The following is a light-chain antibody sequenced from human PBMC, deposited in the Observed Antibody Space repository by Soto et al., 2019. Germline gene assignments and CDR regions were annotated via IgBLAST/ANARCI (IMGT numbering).Light chain of an antibody. J-gene: IGLJ3*02. CDR3: SSYAGSNNLRM. CDR1: SSDVGGYDY. Sequence: QSALTQPPSASGSPGXSVTISCAXTSSDVGGYDYVSWXQQHPXKAPKLIIYEVNKRPSGVPDRFSGSKSANTASLTVSGLQAEDEADYXCSSYAGSNNLRMFGGGTKLTVL. CDR2: EVN. V-gene: IGLV2-8*01.